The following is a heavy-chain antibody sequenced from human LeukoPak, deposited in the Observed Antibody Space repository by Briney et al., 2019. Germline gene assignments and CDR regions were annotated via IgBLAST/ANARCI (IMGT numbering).Heavy chain of an antibody. CDR1: GFSFSRYG. CDR3: ARDGYSFGHDFDY. Sequence: PGGSLRLSCAASGFSFSRYGMHWVRQAPGKGLEGVAVAWYDGSNGDYAESVKGRFTISRDNAKNTLYLQMNSLRAEDTAVYYCARDGYSFGHDFDYWGQGTLVTVSS. CDR2: AWYDGSNG. D-gene: IGHD5-18*01. J-gene: IGHJ4*02. V-gene: IGHV3-33*01.